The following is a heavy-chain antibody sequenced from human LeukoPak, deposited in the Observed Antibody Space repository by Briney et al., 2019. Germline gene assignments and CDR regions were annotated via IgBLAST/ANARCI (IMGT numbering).Heavy chain of an antibody. Sequence: GGSLRLSCAASGFTFSNYAMSWVRQAPGKGLELVSATAISGSGGSTYYADSVKGRFTISRDNSKNTLYLQMNSLRAEDTAVYYCAKDRSGDFDYWGQGTLVTVSS. J-gene: IGHJ4*01. V-gene: IGHV3-23*01. CDR2: ISGSGGST. D-gene: IGHD2-15*01. CDR3: AKDRSGDFDY. CDR1: GFTFSNYA.